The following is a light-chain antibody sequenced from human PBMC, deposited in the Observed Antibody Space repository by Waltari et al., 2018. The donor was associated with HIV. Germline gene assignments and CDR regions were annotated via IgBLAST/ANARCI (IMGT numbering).Light chain of an antibody. CDR3: SSYTNIDTLV. CDR2: GVD. Sequence: QSALTQPASVSGSPGQSLTISCTGTNSAVGFYNLVSWYRHHPGKAPQLVIYGVDSRPSGVSDRFSGSKSGNTASLTISTLQAEDEADYYCSSYTNIDTLVFGGGTKLTVL. V-gene: IGLV2-14*01. CDR1: NSAVGFYNL. J-gene: IGLJ3*02.